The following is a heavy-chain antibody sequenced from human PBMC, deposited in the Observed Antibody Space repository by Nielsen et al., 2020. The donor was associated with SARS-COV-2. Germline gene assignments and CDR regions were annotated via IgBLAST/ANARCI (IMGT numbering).Heavy chain of an antibody. Sequence: GGSLRLSCAASGFTFTTYAMHWVRQAPGKGLEWVAVISFDGRNDYYADSVKGRFTVSRDNSQNTLSLQMNSLRAEDTAVYYCAKDPYYYGSGLDYWGQGTLVTVSS. D-gene: IGHD3-10*01. CDR1: GFTFTTYA. CDR3: AKDPYYYGSGLDY. CDR2: ISFDGRND. J-gene: IGHJ4*02. V-gene: IGHV3-30*04.